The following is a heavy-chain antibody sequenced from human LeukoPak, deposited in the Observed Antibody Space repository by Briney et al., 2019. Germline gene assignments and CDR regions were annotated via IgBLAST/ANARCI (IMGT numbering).Heavy chain of an antibody. V-gene: IGHV4-59*12. D-gene: IGHD6-6*01. CDR2: IYYSGST. J-gene: IGHJ5*02. CDR3: ARVVSSSSPWFDP. Sequence: SETLSLTCTVSGGSISSYYWSWIRQPPGKGLEWIGNIYYSGSTNYNPSLKSRVTISVDTSKNQFSLKLSSVTAADTAVYYCARVVSSSSPWFDPWGQGTLVTVSS. CDR1: GGSISSYY.